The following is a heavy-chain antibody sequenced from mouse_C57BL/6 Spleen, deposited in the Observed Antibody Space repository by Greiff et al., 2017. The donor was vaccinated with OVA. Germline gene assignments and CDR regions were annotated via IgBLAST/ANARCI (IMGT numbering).Heavy chain of an antibody. CDR1: GYTFTSYT. Sequence: QVQLQQSGAELARPGASVKMSCKASGYTFTSYTMHWVKQRPGQGLEWIGYINPSSGYTKYNQKFKDKATLTADKSSSTAYMQLSSLTSEDSAVYYCARSEDDDGSMDDWGQGTSVTVSS. V-gene: IGHV1-4*01. CDR3: ARSEDDDGSMDD. J-gene: IGHJ4*01. D-gene: IGHD2-4*01. CDR2: INPSSGYT.